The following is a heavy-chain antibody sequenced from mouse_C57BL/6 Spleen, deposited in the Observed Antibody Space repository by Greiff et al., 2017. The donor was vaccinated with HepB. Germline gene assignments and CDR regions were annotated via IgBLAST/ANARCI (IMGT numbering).Heavy chain of an antibody. CDR2: IHPSDSDT. Sequence: VQLQQPGAELVKPGASVKVSCKASGYTFTSYWMHWVKQRPGQGLEWIVRIHPSDSDTNYNQKFKGKATLTVDKSSSTAYMQLSSLTSEDSAVYYCAIPYYGSSYGDAMDYWGQGTSVTVSS. D-gene: IGHD1-1*01. CDR1: GYTFTSYW. CDR3: AIPYYGSSYGDAMDY. J-gene: IGHJ4*01. V-gene: IGHV1-74*01.